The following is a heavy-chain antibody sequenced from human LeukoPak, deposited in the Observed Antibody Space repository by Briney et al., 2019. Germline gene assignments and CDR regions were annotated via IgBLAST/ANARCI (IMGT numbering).Heavy chain of an antibody. CDR2: IRSKAYGGTT. V-gene: IGHV3-49*04. Sequence: PGGSLRLSCAASGFTFSSYWMDWARQAPGKGLEWVGFIRSKAYGGTTEYAASVKGRFTISRDDSKSIAYLQMNSLKTEDTAVYYCTRAADYLNDYWGQGTLVTVSS. J-gene: IGHJ4*02. D-gene: IGHD3-16*01. CDR3: TRAADYLNDY. CDR1: GFTFSSYW.